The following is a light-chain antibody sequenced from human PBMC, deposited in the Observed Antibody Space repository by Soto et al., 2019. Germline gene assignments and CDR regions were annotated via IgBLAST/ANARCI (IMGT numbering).Light chain of an antibody. CDR2: SSN. V-gene: IGLV1-44*01. Sequence: QSVLTQPHSASGTPGQRVTISCSGSSSNIGSNSVHWFQQVPGTAPKPLIYSSNQRPSGVPERFSGSKSGTSASLAISGLQSEDEADYYCAAWDGSRNGHIFGTGTKLTVL. J-gene: IGLJ1*01. CDR1: SSNIGSNS. CDR3: AAWDGSRNGHI.